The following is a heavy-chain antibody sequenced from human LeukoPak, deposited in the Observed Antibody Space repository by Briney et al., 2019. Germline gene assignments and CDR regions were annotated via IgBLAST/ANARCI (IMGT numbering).Heavy chain of an antibody. CDR1: GGSISSSNW. J-gene: IGHJ4*02. CDR2: IYHSGST. CDR3: AREEGGWGGYYFDY. D-gene: IGHD6-19*01. Sequence: SETLSLTCAVSGGSISSSNWWSWVRQPPGKGLEWIGEIYHSGSTNYNPSLKSRVTISVDKSKNQFSLKLSSVTAADTAVYYCAREEGGWGGYYFDYWGQGTLVTVSS. V-gene: IGHV4-4*02.